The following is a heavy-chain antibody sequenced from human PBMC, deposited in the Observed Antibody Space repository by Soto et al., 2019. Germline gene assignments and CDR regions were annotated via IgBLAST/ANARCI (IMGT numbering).Heavy chain of an antibody. V-gene: IGHV3-23*01. CDR3: AKDLTVTTSYYYYGMDV. CDR2: ISGSGGST. J-gene: IGHJ6*02. CDR1: GVTFSSYA. D-gene: IGHD4-17*01. Sequence: GGSLRLSCAASGVTFSSYAMIWVRQAPGKGLEWVSAISGSGGSTYYADSVKGRFTISRDNSKNTLYLQMNSLRAEDTAVYYCAKDLTVTTSYYYYGMDVWGQGTTVTVSS.